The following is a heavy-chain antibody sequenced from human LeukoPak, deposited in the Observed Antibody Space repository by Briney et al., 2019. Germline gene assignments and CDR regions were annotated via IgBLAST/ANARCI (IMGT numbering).Heavy chain of an antibody. J-gene: IGHJ5*02. CDR1: GGSISSYY. D-gene: IGHD3-10*01. V-gene: IGHV4-59*08. Sequence: SETLSLTCTVSGGSISSYYWSWIRQPPGKGLEWLGYIYYSGSTNYNPSLKSRVTISIDTSKNQFSLKLSSVTAADTAVYYCARRTYYSGSGRDWLDPWGQGTLVTVSS. CDR2: IYYSGST. CDR3: ARRTYYSGSGRDWLDP.